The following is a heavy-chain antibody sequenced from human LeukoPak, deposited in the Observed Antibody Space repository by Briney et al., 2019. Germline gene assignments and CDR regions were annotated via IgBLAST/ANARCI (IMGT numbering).Heavy chain of an antibody. D-gene: IGHD6-19*01. Sequence: SGTLSLTCAVSGGSISSTHWWNWVRQPPGKGLEWIGEIFHSGTTNYNPSLKSRVTISIDKSKNQFSLKLRSVTAADTAVYYCARDQWLLRWGDHDAFEIWGQGAMVTVSS. V-gene: IGHV4-4*02. CDR2: IFHSGTT. J-gene: IGHJ3*02. CDR3: ARDQWLLRWGDHDAFEI. CDR1: GGSISSTHW.